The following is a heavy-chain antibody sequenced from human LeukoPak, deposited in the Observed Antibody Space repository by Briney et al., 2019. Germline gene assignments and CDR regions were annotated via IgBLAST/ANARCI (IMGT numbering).Heavy chain of an antibody. D-gene: IGHD3-22*01. Sequence: SETLSLTCTVSGGSISSSSYYWGWIRQPPGKGLEWIGSIYYSGSTYYNPSLKSRVTISVDTSKNQFSLKLSSVTAADTAVYYCASFYYDSSGYSTTEYLQHWGQGTLVTVSS. CDR2: IYYSGST. CDR3: ASFYYDSSGYSTTEYLQH. J-gene: IGHJ1*01. V-gene: IGHV4-39*01. CDR1: GGSISSSSYY.